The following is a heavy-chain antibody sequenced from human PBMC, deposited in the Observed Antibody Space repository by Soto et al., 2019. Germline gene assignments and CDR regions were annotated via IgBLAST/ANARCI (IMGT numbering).Heavy chain of an antibody. V-gene: IGHV5-51*01. J-gene: IGHJ6*02. D-gene: IGHD3-10*01. CDR2: IYPGDSDT. CDR1: GYIFTSYW. Sequence: GESLKISCEASGYIFTSYWIAWVRQMPGKGLEWMGMIYPGDSDTRYSPSFQGQITISADKSINTVYLQWSSLKASDTAIYYCARFGWNFYKTGDLWGQGTTVTVSS. CDR3: ARFGWNFYKTGDL.